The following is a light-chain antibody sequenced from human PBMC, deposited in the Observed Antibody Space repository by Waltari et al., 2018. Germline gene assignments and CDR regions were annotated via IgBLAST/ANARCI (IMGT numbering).Light chain of an antibody. J-gene: IGKJ1*01. CDR1: TRFSRW. Sequence: DIQMTQSPSTLSASIGDRVTITCRASTRFSRWLAWYQQKPGKAPKVLIYDASSLESGVPSRFSGSGSGTEFTLTISSLQPDDFATYYCQQYTTYSGTFGQGTKVEIK. CDR3: QQYTTYSGT. V-gene: IGKV1-5*01. CDR2: DAS.